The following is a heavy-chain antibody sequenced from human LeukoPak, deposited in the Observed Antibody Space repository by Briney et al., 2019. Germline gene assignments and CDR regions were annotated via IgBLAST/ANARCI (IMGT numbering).Heavy chain of an antibody. J-gene: IGHJ5*02. CDR2: ISGSGGST. Sequence: GGSLRLSCVGSGFTFSSYAMSWVRQAPGKGLEWVSVISGSGGSTNHADSVKGRFTISRDNSKNTLYLQTNSLRAEDTAVYYCAKDVGSSGYPTNFFDPWGQGTLLTVSS. CDR3: AKDVGSSGYPTNFFDP. D-gene: IGHD3-22*01. V-gene: IGHV3-23*01. CDR1: GFTFSSYA.